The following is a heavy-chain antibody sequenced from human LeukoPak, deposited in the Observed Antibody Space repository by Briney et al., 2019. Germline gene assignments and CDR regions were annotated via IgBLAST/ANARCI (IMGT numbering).Heavy chain of an antibody. J-gene: IGHJ4*02. Sequence: PSETLSLTCAVYGGSFSGYYWSWIRQPPGKGLEWIGEINHSGSTNYNPSLKSRVTISVDTSKNQFSLKLSSVTAADTAVYYCARILGPREITSFDYWGQGTLVTVSS. CDR2: INHSGST. V-gene: IGHV4-34*01. D-gene: IGHD3-16*01. CDR1: GGSFSGYY. CDR3: ARILGPREITSFDY.